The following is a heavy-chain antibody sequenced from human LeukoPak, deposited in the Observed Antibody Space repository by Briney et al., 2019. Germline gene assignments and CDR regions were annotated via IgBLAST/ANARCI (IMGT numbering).Heavy chain of an antibody. CDR2: IYTGGGR. CDR1: GFTVSCYY. J-gene: IGHJ4*02. V-gene: IGHV3-53*01. CDR3: ARGIDY. Sequence: PGGSLRLSCAASGFTVSCYYMNWVRQAPGKELEWVSVIYTGGGRYYADSVRGRFTISRDTSKNMVFLQMNSLRVEDTAVYYCARGIDYWGRGTLVTVSS.